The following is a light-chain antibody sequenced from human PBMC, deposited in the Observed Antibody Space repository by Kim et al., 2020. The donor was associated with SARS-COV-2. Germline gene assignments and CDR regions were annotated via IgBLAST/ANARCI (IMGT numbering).Light chain of an antibody. V-gene: IGKV3-11*01. CDR2: DAS. Sequence: EIVLTQSPATLSLSPGERATLSCRASQSISSYLAWYQQKPGQAPRLLIYDASNRATGIPARFSGSGSGTDFTLTISSLEPGDFAVYYCQQRRNWPRTFGQGTKVDIK. J-gene: IGKJ1*01. CDR1: QSISSY. CDR3: QQRRNWPRT.